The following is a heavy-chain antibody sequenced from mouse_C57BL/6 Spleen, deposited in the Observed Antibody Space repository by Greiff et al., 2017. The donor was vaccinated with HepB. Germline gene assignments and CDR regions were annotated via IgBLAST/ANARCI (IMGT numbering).Heavy chain of an antibody. V-gene: IGHV1-53*01. J-gene: IGHJ1*03. CDR2: INPSNGGT. CDR3: ARASLSRYFDV. Sequence: VKLQQPGTELVKPGASVKLSCKASGYTFTSYWMHWVKQRPGQGLEWIGNINPSNGGTNFNEKFKSKATLTVDKSSSTAYMQLSSLTSEDSAVYYCARASLSRYFDVWGTGTTVTVSS. CDR1: GYTFTSYW.